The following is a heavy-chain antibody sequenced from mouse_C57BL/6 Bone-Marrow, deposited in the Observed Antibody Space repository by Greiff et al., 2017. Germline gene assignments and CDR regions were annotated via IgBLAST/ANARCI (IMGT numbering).Heavy chain of an antibody. V-gene: IGHV14-4*01. Sequence: VQLQQSGAELVRPGASVKLSCTASGFNIKDDYMHWVKQRPEQGLEWIGWIDPENGDTEYASKFQGKATITADTSSNTAYLQLSSLTSADTAVYYCTTFYDSNLPYYFDYWGQGTTLTVSS. CDR2: IDPENGDT. J-gene: IGHJ2*01. D-gene: IGHD2-5*01. CDR3: TTFYDSNLPYYFDY. CDR1: GFNIKDDY.